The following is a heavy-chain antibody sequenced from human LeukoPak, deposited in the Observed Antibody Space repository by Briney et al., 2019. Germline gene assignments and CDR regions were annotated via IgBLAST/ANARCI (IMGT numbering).Heavy chain of an antibody. CDR1: GDSISSDYY. CDR2: ISSSGSTI. V-gene: IGHV3-11*04. Sequence: PSETLSLTCTVSGDSISSDYYMSWIRQAPGKGPEWVSYISSSGSTIYYADSVKGRFTISRDNAKNSLYLQMNSLRAEDTAVYYCARDWGRYCSGGFCDVLGYWGQGTLVTVSS. CDR3: ARDWGRYCSGGFCDVLGY. D-gene: IGHD2-15*01. J-gene: IGHJ4*02.